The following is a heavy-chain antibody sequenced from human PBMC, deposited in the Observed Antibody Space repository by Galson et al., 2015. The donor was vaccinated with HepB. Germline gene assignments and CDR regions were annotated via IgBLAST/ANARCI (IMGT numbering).Heavy chain of an antibody. Sequence: SLRLSCAASGFAFDTHAMSWVRQAPGRGLEWVSGISGNGDSTFYADSVKGRFTVSRDNSNTMLYLPMNRLRAEDAGLYFCAKGYGLFDSWGQGILVTVSS. D-gene: IGHD5-18*01. CDR2: ISGNGDST. CDR3: AKGYGLFDS. CDR1: GFAFDTHA. J-gene: IGHJ5*01. V-gene: IGHV3-23*01.